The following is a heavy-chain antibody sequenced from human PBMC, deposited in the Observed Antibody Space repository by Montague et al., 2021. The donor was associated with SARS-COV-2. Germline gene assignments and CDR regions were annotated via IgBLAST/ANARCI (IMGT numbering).Heavy chain of an antibody. J-gene: IGHJ4*02. CDR2: IWYDGSKK. CDR3: AREYDILTGYYFDY. V-gene: IGHV3-33*01. CDR1: GFTFSSYG. D-gene: IGHD3-9*01. Sequence: SRRLSCAASGFTFSSYGMHWVRQAPGKGLEWVAVIWYDGSKKYYADSVKGRFTISRDNSKNTLYLQMNSLRAEDTAVYYCAREYDILTGYYFDYWGQGTLVTVSS.